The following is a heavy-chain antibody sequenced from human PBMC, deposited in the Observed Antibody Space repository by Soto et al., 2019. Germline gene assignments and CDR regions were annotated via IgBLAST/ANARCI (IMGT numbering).Heavy chain of an antibody. CDR2: TYYRTRWYN. CDR1: GHTVSSNRAA. CDR3: AAATRGYLYYGLDV. D-gene: IGHD5-12*01. J-gene: IGHJ6*02. V-gene: IGHV6-1*01. Sequence: SQTRSLTCAISGHTVSSNRAAWKWIRQSPSSGLEWLGRTYYRTRWYNDYAVSVKARITISPDPSRNQFSLQPTSVTPEDTAVYYCAAATRGYLYYGLDVWGQGTTVTVSS.